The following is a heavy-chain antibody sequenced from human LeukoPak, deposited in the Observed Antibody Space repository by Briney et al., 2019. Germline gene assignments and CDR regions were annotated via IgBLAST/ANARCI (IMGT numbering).Heavy chain of an antibody. CDR1: GGSISSYY. Sequence: PSETLSLTCTVSGGSISSYYWSWIRQPAGKGLEWIGRIYTSGNTNYNPSLESRVTMSGDTSKNHFSLKLTSVTAADTAVYYCARDRPGGSSLDYWGQGTLVTVSS. D-gene: IGHD3-16*01. CDR2: IYTSGNT. J-gene: IGHJ4*02. CDR3: ARDRPGGSSLDY. V-gene: IGHV4-4*07.